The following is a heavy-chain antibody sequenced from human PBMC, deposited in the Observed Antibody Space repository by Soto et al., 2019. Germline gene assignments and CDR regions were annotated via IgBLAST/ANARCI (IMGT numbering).Heavy chain of an antibody. Sequence: PGEALKISCKGSGYSFTSYWIGWVRQMPVKGLEGMGIIYPGDSDTRYSPSFQGQVTISADKSISTAYLQWSSLKASDTAMYYCARLLLSRVDFDPWGQGTLVTVSS. CDR2: IYPGDSDT. J-gene: IGHJ5*02. V-gene: IGHV5-51*01. CDR3: ARLLLSRVDFDP. CDR1: GYSFTSYW. D-gene: IGHD3-16*02.